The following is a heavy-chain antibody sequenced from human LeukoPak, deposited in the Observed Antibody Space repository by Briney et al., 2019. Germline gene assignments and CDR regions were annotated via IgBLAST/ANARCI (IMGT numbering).Heavy chain of an antibody. V-gene: IGHV3-7*01. D-gene: IGHD3-22*01. J-gene: IGHJ4*02. CDR1: GLTFSSYW. CDR2: IRQDGSEK. CDR3: ARFPDNSGYIDF. Sequence: GGSLRLSCAASGLTFSSYWMNWVRQAPGKGLEWVANIRQDGSEKHYVDSVKGRFTISRDNAKNSLYLQMNSLRAEDTAVYYCARFPDNSGYIDFWGQGTLVTVSS.